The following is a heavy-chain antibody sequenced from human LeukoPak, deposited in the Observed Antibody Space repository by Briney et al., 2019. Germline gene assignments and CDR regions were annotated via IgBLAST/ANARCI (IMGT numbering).Heavy chain of an antibody. CDR1: GYTFTSYG. J-gene: IGHJ4*02. CDR3: ARAAVTTPDFDY. Sequence: ASVKVSCKASGYTFTSYGISWVRQAPGQGLEWMGRISAYNGNTNYAQKLQGRVTMTTDTSTSTAYMELRSLRSDDTAVYYCARAAVTTPDFDYWGQGTLVTVSS. V-gene: IGHV1-18*01. D-gene: IGHD4-17*01. CDR2: ISAYNGNT.